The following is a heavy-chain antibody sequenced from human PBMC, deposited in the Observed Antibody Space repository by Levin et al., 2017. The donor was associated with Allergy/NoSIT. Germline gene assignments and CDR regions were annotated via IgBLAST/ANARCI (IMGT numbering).Heavy chain of an antibody. CDR1: GFTFSSYG. J-gene: IGHJ6*03. CDR2: ISYDGSNK. CDR3: AKGERRLQPRYYYYYYMDV. D-gene: IGHD1-26*01. Sequence: GGSLRLSCAASGFTFSSYGMHWVRQAPGKGLEWVAVISYDGSNKYYADSVKGRFTISRDNSKNTLYLQMNSLRAEDTAVYYCAKGERRLQPRYYYYYYMDVWGKGTTVTVSS. V-gene: IGHV3-30*18.